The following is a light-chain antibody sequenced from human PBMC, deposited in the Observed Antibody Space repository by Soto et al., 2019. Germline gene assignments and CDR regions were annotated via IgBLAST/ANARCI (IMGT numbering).Light chain of an antibody. V-gene: IGLV2-14*01. CDR3: SSYTSSTTVL. CDR2: DVS. J-gene: IGLJ2*01. Sequence: QSVLTQPASVSGSPGQSITISCTGTSSDVGGYNYVSWYQQHPGKAPKLMIYDVSERPSGVSNRYSGSKSGNTASLTISGLQAEDEADYYCSSYTSSTTVLFGGGTKLTVL. CDR1: SSDVGGYNY.